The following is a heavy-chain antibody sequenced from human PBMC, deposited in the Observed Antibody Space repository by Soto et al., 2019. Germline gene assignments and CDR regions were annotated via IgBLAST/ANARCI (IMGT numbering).Heavy chain of an antibody. CDR1: GGSFSGYY. D-gene: IGHD1-1*01. CDR3: ARGIGTTAAFDI. V-gene: IGHV4-34*01. CDR2: INHSGST. J-gene: IGHJ3*02. Sequence: PSETLSLTCAVYGGSFSGYYWSWICQPPGKGLEWIGEINHSGSTNYNPSLKSRVTISVDTSKNQFSLKLSSVTAADTAVYYCARGIGTTAAFDIWGQGTMVTVSS.